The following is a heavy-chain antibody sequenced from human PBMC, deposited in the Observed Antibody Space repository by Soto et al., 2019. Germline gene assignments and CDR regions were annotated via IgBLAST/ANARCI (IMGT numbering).Heavy chain of an antibody. CDR2: IYYSGST. CDR3: ARLYYDFWSGPETWVYFDY. CDR1: GGSISSGGYY. Sequence: PSETLSLTCTVSGGSISSGGYYWSWIRQHPGKGLEWIGYIYYSGSTYYNPSLKSRVTISVDTSKNQFSLKLSSVTAADTAVYYCARLYYDFWSGPETWVYFDYWGQGTLVTVSS. D-gene: IGHD3-3*01. J-gene: IGHJ4*02. V-gene: IGHV4-31*03.